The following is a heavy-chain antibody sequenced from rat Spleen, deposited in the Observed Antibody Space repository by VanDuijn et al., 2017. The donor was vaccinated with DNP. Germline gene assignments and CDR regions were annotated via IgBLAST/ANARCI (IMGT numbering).Heavy chain of an antibody. Sequence: EVQLVESGGDLVQPGRSLKLSCVVSKFIFNNYWMTWFRQVPGKGLEWVASIPSSGGRTFYPDSVKGRFTISRDNARNTLYLQMNSLRSEDSATYYCALYYYSGDNWSGYWGQGTLVTVSS. V-gene: IGHV5-31*01. CDR1: KFIFNNYW. J-gene: IGHJ3*01. CDR2: IPSSGGRT. CDR3: ALYYYSGDNWSGY. D-gene: IGHD1-1*01.